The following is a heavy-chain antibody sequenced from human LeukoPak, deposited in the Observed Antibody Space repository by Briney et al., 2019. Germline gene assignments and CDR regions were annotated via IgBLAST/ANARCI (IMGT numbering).Heavy chain of an antibody. D-gene: IGHD2-2*01. CDR2: INSDGSST. CDR1: GFMFSSYW. J-gene: IGHJ3*02. Sequence: GGSLSLSRVASGFMFSSYWMNWVRQAPGKGLVWVSRINSDGSSTSYADSVKGRFTISRDNAKNTLFLQMNSLRAEDTAVYYCARGPGAFDIWGQGTMVTVSS. CDR3: ARGPGAFDI. V-gene: IGHV3-74*01.